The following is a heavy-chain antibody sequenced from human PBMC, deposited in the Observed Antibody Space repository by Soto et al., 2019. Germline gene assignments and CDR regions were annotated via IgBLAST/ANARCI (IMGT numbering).Heavy chain of an antibody. CDR1: GYTFTSYY. V-gene: IGHV1-46*01. CDR2: INPSGGST. CDR3: AGGITMIVVVNPTSAFDI. Sequence: ASVKVSCKASGYTFTSYYMHWVRQAPGQGLEWMGIINPSGGSTSYAQKFQGRVTMTEDTSTDTVYMELSSLRSEDTAVYYCAGGITMIVVVNPTSAFDIWGQGTMVTVSS. J-gene: IGHJ3*02. D-gene: IGHD3-22*01.